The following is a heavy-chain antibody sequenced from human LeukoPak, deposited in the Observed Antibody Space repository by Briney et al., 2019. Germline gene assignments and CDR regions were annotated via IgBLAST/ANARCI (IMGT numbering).Heavy chain of an antibody. D-gene: IGHD3-10*01. J-gene: IGHJ6*03. CDR1: GYTFTSYG. CDR2: ISAYNGNT. Sequence: ASVKVSCKASGYTFTSYGISWVRQAPGQGLEWMGWISAYNGNTNYAQKFQGRVTITADKSTSTAYMELSSLRSEDTAVYYCARDGAVSYYYYMDVWGKGTTVTVSS. V-gene: IGHV1-18*01. CDR3: ARDGAVSYYYYMDV.